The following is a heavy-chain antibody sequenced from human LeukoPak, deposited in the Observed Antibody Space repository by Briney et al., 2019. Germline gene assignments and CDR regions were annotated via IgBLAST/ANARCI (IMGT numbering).Heavy chain of an antibody. Sequence: GGSLRLSCAASGFTFSSYGMHWVRQAPGKGLEWVAVISYDGSNKYYADSVKGRFTISRDNSKNTLYLQMNSLRAEDTAVYYCARGSEWSSGVSDYWGQGTLVTVSS. V-gene: IGHV3-30*03. CDR2: ISYDGSNK. J-gene: IGHJ4*02. CDR1: GFTFSSYG. D-gene: IGHD3-3*01. CDR3: ARGSEWSSGVSDY.